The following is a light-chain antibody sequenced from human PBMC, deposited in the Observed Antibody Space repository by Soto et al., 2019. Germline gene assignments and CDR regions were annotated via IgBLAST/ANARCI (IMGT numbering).Light chain of an antibody. V-gene: IGKV3-20*01. CDR3: QQYALSPLT. CDR2: GAS. Sequence: EVVLTQSPGTLSLSPGESATLSCRASQTILTSYLAWYQQKGGESPRLLIYGASSRATGIPDRFSGDGSGTDFTLTISELQPEDFAVYYCQQYALSPLTFGGGTKVEI. J-gene: IGKJ4*01. CDR1: QTILTSY.